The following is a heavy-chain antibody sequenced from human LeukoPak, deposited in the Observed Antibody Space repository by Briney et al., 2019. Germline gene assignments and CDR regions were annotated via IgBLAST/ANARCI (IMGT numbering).Heavy chain of an antibody. Sequence: SETLSLTCTVSGGSIGTYYWSWIRQPPGKGLEWIGYIHCSGSTNCHPSLKSRATISVDTSKNQISLKLSSVTAADTAVYYCARQRVPGYNYWSFDLWGRGTLVTVSS. CDR2: IHCSGST. CDR1: GGSIGTYY. CDR3: ARQRVPGYNYWSFDL. V-gene: IGHV4-59*01. J-gene: IGHJ2*01. D-gene: IGHD5-24*01.